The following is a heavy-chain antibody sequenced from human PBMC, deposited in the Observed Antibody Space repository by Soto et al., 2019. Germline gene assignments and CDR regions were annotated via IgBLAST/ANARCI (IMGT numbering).Heavy chain of an antibody. J-gene: IGHJ4*02. D-gene: IGHD3-22*01. CDR2: IYYSGST. CDR1: GGAISSHY. Sequence: PSETLSLTCTVSGGAISSHYWSWIRQPPGKGLEWIGYIYYSGSTNYNPSLKSRVTISVDRSKNQFSLNLNSLTAADTAVYYCARVSDSSRYYLPHDSWGQGTLVTVSS. V-gene: IGHV4-59*11. CDR3: ARVSDSSRYYLPHDS.